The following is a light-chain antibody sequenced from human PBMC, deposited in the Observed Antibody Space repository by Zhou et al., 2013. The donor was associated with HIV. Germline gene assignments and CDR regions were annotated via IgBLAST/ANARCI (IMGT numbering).Light chain of an antibody. CDR1: ESISRY. V-gene: IGKV3-11*01. CDR3: QQRYNWPKT. CDR2: DGS. J-gene: IGKJ2*01. Sequence: DIFLTQSPATLSLSPGERATLSCRASESISRYLAWYQQKSGQAPRLLIYDGSDRATGIPARFNGSGSGTDFTLTISNLEPEDCAVYYCQQRYNWPKTFGQGTKLEIK.